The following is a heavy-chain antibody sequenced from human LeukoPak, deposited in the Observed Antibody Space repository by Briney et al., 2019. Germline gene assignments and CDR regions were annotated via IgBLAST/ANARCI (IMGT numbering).Heavy chain of an antibody. V-gene: IGHV3-48*01. D-gene: IGHD6-13*01. J-gene: IGHJ1*01. CDR2: ISGSSNTI. Sequence: GGSLRLSCAASGFTFSSYCMNWVRQAPGKGLEWVSYISGSSNTIYYADSVKGRFTVSRDNAKNSLYLQMDSLTVEDTAVYYCASDPGYSSSWTPSEYFQHWGQGTLVTVSS. CDR1: GFTFSSYC. CDR3: ASDPGYSSSWTPSEYFQH.